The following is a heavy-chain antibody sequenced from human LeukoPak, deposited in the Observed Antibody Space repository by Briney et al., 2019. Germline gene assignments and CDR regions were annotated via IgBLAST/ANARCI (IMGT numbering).Heavy chain of an antibody. CDR1: GFTVSSNY. V-gene: IGHV3-53*01. Sequence: GGSLRLSCAASGFTVSSNYMSWVRQAPGKGLEWVSVIYSGGSTYYADSVKGRFTISRDNAKNSLYLQMNSLRAEDTAVYYCARDASTSYSSNRLSSYWGQGTLVTVSS. D-gene: IGHD6-13*01. CDR3: ARDASTSYSSNRLSSY. J-gene: IGHJ4*02. CDR2: IYSGGST.